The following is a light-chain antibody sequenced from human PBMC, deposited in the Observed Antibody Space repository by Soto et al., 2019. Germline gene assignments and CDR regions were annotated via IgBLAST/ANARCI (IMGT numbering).Light chain of an antibody. Sequence: DIQLTQSPSFLSASVGDRVTITCRASQGISSYLAWYQQTPGKAPKLLIYAASTLQSGVPSRFSGSGSGTEFTLTISSLQPEDFATYYCQQLNSYPLTGGGGTKVEIK. J-gene: IGKJ4*01. CDR3: QQLNSYPLT. CDR2: AAS. CDR1: QGISSY. V-gene: IGKV1-9*01.